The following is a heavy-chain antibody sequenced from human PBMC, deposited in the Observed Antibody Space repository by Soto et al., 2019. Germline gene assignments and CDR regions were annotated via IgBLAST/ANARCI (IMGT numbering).Heavy chain of an antibody. J-gene: IGHJ6*03. CDR3: ASGKTRAYYYYMDV. CDR1: AFSVSSNY. D-gene: IGHD4-17*01. Sequence: EVQLVESGGGLVQPGGSLRLSCAASAFSVSSNYMSWVRQAPGKGMEWVSVIYSGGSTYYADSVKGRFTISRHNSKNTLYLQLNSQRSEDTAVYYCASGKTRAYYYYMDVWGKGTTVIVSS. CDR2: IYSGGST. V-gene: IGHV3-53*04.